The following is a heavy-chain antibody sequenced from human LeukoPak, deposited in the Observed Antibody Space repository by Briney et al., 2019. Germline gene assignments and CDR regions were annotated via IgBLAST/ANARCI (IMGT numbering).Heavy chain of an antibody. CDR2: INSSDTI. CDR1: TFSLTNYA. CDR3: ARDASVPAAILLYYFDY. V-gene: IGHV3-48*01. J-gene: IGHJ4*02. D-gene: IGHD2-2*02. Sequence: GGSLRLSCAASTFSLTNYAINWVRQAPRQGLEWVSHINSSDTILYADSVKGRFTISRDNAKNSLYLQMNSLRAEDTAVYYCARDASVPAAILLYYFDYWGQETLVTVSS.